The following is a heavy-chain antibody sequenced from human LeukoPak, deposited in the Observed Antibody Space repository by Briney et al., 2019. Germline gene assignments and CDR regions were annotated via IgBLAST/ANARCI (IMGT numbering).Heavy chain of an antibody. CDR2: INPSSGGT. V-gene: IGHV1-2*02. J-gene: IGHJ5*02. Sequence: GASVKVSCKASGYTFTGYYMHWVRQAPGQGLEWMGWINPSSGGTNYAQKFQGRVTMTRDTSISTAYMELSRLRSDDTAVYYCARDSGTVNWFDPWGQGTLVTVSS. CDR1: GYTFTGYY. CDR3: ARDSGTVNWFDP. D-gene: IGHD1-1*01.